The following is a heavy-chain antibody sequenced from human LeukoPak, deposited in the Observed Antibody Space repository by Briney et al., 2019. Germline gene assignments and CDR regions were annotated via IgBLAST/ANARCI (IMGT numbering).Heavy chain of an antibody. CDR1: GFTFSSYS. Sequence: GGSLRLSCAASGFTFSSYSMNWVRQAPGKGLEWVSYISSSSSTIYYADSVKGRFTISRDNAKNSLYLQMNSLRAEDTAVYYCARDEVAVAAHMDYWGQGTLVTVSS. CDR2: ISSSSSTI. V-gene: IGHV3-48*04. D-gene: IGHD6-19*01. CDR3: ARDEVAVAAHMDY. J-gene: IGHJ4*02.